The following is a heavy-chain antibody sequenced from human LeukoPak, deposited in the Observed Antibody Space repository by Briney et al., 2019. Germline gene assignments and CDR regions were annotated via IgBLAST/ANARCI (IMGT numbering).Heavy chain of an antibody. CDR3: AREQQLVYYYYDMDV. V-gene: IGHV4-4*02. J-gene: IGHJ6*02. Sequence: PTETLSLTCAVSGGSISSSNWWSWVRQPPGKGLEWIGMIYHSGSTNYNPSLKSRVTISVDTSKNQFSLKLSSVTAADTAVYYCAREQQLVYYYYDMDVWGQGTTVTVSS. CDR1: GGSISSSNW. D-gene: IGHD6-13*01. CDR2: IYHSGST.